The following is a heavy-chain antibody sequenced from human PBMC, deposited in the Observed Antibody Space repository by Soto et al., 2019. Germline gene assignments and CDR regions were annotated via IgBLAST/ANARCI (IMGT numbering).Heavy chain of an antibody. CDR1: GFSLSRKGMS. CDR3: TRSTNWNYECYFDY. J-gene: IGHJ4*02. V-gene: IGHV2-70*01. Sequence: SGPTLVNPKQTLILTCAFSGFSLSRKGMSVSWIRQPPGKALEFPALIDWEEEKFYSPSLRTRLTVSKDTSKSQVVLTLTNVDPVDTATYYCTRSTNWNYECYFDYWGQGTLVTVSS. D-gene: IGHD1-7*01. CDR2: IDWEEEK.